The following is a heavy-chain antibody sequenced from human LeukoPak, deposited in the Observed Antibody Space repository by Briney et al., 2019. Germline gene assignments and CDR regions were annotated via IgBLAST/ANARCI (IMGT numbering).Heavy chain of an antibody. D-gene: IGHD1-26*01. CDR1: GYTFTSYG. V-gene: IGHV1-18*01. Sequence: ASVKVSCKASGYTFTSYGISWVRQAPGQGLEWMGWISAYNGNTSYAQKLQGRVTMTTDTSTSTAYMELRSLRSDDTAVYYCALSGSYLREEDYWGQGTLVTVSS. J-gene: IGHJ4*02. CDR3: ALSGSYLREEDY. CDR2: ISAYNGNT.